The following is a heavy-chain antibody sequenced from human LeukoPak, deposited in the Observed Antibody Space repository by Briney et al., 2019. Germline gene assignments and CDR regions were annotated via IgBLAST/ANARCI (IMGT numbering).Heavy chain of an antibody. CDR3: AKFKGVSPSYFDY. CDR1: GFTFSSYA. V-gene: IGHV3-23*01. CDR2: ISGSGGST. Sequence: GGSLRLSCAASGFTFSSYAMTWVRQAPGKGLEWVSAISGSGGSTYYADSVKGRFTISRDNSKNTLYLQMNSLRAEDTAVYYCAKFKGVSPSYFDYWGQGTLVTVSS. D-gene: IGHD3-22*01. J-gene: IGHJ4*02.